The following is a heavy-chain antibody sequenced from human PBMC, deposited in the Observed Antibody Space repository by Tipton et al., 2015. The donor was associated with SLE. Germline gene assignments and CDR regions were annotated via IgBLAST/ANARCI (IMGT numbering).Heavy chain of an antibody. Sequence: SLRLSCTASGFTFGDYAMTWFRQAPGKGLEWVGFIRSKAYGGTTEYDASVKGRFTISRDDSKSIAYLQMNSLKTEDTAVYYCVKDEKAYCGGDCSAYLDYWGQGTLVTVSS. CDR1: GFTFGDYA. V-gene: IGHV3-49*03. CDR3: VKDEKAYCGGDCSAYLDY. J-gene: IGHJ4*02. CDR2: IRSKAYGGTT. D-gene: IGHD2-21*02.